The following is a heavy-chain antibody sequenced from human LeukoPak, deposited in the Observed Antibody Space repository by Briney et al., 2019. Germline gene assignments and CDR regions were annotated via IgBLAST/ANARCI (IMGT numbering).Heavy chain of an antibody. CDR3: ASLKNYYDSSGYLVTDAFDI. CDR1: GGSISSYY. J-gene: IGHJ3*02. CDR2: IYYSGST. D-gene: IGHD3-22*01. V-gene: IGHV4-59*01. Sequence: SETLSLTCTVSGGSISSYYWSWIRQPPGKGLEWIGYIYYSGSTNYNPSLESRVTISVDTSKNQFSLKLSSVTAADTAVYYCASLKNYYDSSGYLVTDAFDIWGQGTMVTVSS.